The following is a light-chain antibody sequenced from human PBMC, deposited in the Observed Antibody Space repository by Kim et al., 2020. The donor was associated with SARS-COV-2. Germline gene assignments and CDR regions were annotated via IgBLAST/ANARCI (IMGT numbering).Light chain of an antibody. CDR2: GNS. J-gene: IGLJ3*02. Sequence: VTNSCTGRSSNIGAGYDVHWYQQLPGTAPKRLIYGNSNRPSGVPDRFSGSKSGTSASLAITGLQAEDEADYYCQSYDSSLSGSKVFGGGTKLTVL. V-gene: IGLV1-40*01. CDR1: SSNIGAGYD. CDR3: QSYDSSLSGSKV.